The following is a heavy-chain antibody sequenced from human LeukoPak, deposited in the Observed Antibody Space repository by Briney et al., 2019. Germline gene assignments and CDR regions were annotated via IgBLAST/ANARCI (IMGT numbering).Heavy chain of an antibody. D-gene: IGHD6-19*01. CDR2: IYYTGST. CDR1: GGSTTGYH. V-gene: IGHV4-59*08. CDR3: ARHSRGGWYAI. J-gene: IGHJ4*02. Sequence: TASETLSLTCTVSGGSTTGYHWNWVRQPPGKGLEWIGNIYYTGSTKYNASLQSRVTISVDTSKNQFSLRLTSVTAADTAVYYCARHSRGGWYAIWGQGTLVTVSS.